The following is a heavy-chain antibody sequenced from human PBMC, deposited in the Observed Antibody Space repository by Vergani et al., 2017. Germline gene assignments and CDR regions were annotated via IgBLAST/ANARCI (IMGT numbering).Heavy chain of an antibody. CDR3: ARVAIVATEVYYYYYMDV. CDR2: ISYDGSNK. D-gene: IGHD5-12*01. Sequence: QVQLVESGGGVVQPGRSLRLSCAASGLTFSSYAMNCVRQDPGKGLEWVAVISYDGSNKYYADSVKGRFTISRDNSKNTLYLQMNSLRAEDTAVYYCARVAIVATEVYYYYYMDVWGKGTTVTVSS. V-gene: IGHV3-30-3*01. CDR1: GLTFSSYA. J-gene: IGHJ6*03.